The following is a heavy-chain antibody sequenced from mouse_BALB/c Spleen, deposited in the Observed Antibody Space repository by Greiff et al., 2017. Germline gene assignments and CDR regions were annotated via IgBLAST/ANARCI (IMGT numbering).Heavy chain of an antibody. D-gene: IGHD2-1*01. V-gene: IGHV3-2*02. J-gene: IGHJ3*01. CDR1: GYSITSDYA. CDR2: ISYSGST. Sequence: DVQLQESGPGLVKPSQSLSLTCTVTGYSITSDYAWNWIRQFPGNKLEWMGYISYSGSTSYNPSLKSRISITRDTSKNQFFLQLNSVTTEDTATYYCARRDYGNYAWFAYWGQGTLVTVSA. CDR3: ARRDYGNYAWFAY.